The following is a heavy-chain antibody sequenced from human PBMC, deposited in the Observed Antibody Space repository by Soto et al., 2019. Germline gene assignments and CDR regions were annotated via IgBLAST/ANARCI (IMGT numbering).Heavy chain of an antibody. V-gene: IGHV3-33*01. CDR3: ARDCDTSGYYSWFDP. D-gene: IGHD3-22*01. CDR2: IWYDGRDK. J-gene: IGHJ5*02. Sequence: PGGSLRLSCAASGGRFSTYGMHWVRQAPGKGLEWVAGIWYDGRDKYYADSVKGRFTISRDNSKNTLYLQMNSLRAEDTAVYYCARDCDTSGYYSWFDPWGQGTLVT. CDR1: GGRFSTYG.